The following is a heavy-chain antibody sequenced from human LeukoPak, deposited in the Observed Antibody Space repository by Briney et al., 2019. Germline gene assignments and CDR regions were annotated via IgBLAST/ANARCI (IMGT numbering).Heavy chain of an antibody. CDR3: AKKRIAVAGPDAFDF. D-gene: IGHD6-19*01. CDR1: GGSVSSGSYY. Sequence: ETLSLTCTVSGGSVSSGSYYWSWIRQPPGKGLEWVSANSGRGGSTYYADSVKGQFTISRDNSKNTLYLQMNSLRAEDTAVYYCAKKRIAVAGPDAFDFWGQGTMVTVSS. V-gene: IGHV3-23*01. J-gene: IGHJ3*01. CDR2: NSGRGGST.